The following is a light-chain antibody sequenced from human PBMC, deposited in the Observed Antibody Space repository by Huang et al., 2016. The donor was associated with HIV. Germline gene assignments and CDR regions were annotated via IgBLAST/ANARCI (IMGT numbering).Light chain of an antibody. J-gene: IGKJ4*01. V-gene: IGKV3-15*01. Sequence: EIVMTQSPDTLSVSPGERATLSCRACQSVRDTLAWYQQKPGQAPRLLLHATSTRAAGVPARFSGSGSGTEFTLTISSLQSEDCGVYYCQQYESWPPLTFGGGTKVEIK. CDR2: ATS. CDR1: QSVRDT. CDR3: QQYESWPPLT.